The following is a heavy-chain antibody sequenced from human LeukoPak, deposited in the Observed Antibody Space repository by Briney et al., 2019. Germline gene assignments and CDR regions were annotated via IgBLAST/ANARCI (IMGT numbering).Heavy chain of an antibody. V-gene: IGHV4-4*02. Sequence: PSETLSLTCAVSGGSISSSNGWSWVRQPPGKGLEWIGEIYHSGCTNYNPSLKSRVTLSVDKSNNQFSLKLSSVTAADTAVYSCAKMGDYYFDYWGQGTLVTVSS. J-gene: IGHJ4*02. CDR1: GGSISSSNG. CDR3: AKMGDYYFDY. D-gene: IGHD3-16*01. CDR2: IYHSGCT.